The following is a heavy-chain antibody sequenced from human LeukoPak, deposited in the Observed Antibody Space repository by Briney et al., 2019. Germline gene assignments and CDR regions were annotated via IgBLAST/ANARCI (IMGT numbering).Heavy chain of an antibody. Sequence: GKSLLLSLGAPRYTFSSDAMASVRQAPGKGLEWVAVISYDGSNKYYADSVKGRFTISRDNSKNTLYLQMNSLRAEDTAVYYCADRVDYWGQGTLVTASS. J-gene: IGHJ4*02. D-gene: IGHD3-22*01. V-gene: IGHV3-30-3*01. CDR1: RYTFSSDA. CDR3: ADRVDY. CDR2: ISYDGSNK.